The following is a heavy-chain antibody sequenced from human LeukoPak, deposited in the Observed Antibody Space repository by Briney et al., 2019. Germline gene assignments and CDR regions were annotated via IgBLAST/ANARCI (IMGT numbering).Heavy chain of an antibody. CDR2: ARNKVNSYTT. CDR3: ARSHYQSSDYFDEDAFDI. Sequence: GGSLRLSCAASGFTSRDHYMDWVRQAPGKGLEWVGRARNKVNSYTTEYAAAVQGRFSISRDDSKNSLYLQLNSLKTEDTALYYCARSHYQSSDYFDEDAFDIWGQGTMVTVSS. J-gene: IGHJ3*02. CDR1: GFTSRDHY. V-gene: IGHV3-72*01. D-gene: IGHD3-22*01.